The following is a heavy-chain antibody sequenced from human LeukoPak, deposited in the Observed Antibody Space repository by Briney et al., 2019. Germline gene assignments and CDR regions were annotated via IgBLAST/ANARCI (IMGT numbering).Heavy chain of an antibody. CDR1: GFTFSSYS. CDR3: ARGNSNYHDSSGYYPNPHFDY. Sequence: GGSLRLSCAASGFTFSSYSMNWVRQAPGKGLEWVSCISSSSSYIYYADSVKGRFTISRDNAKNSLYLQMNSLRAEDTAVYYCARGNSNYHDSSGYYPNPHFDYWGQGTLVTVSS. J-gene: IGHJ4*02. CDR2: ISSSSSYI. V-gene: IGHV3-21*01. D-gene: IGHD3-22*01.